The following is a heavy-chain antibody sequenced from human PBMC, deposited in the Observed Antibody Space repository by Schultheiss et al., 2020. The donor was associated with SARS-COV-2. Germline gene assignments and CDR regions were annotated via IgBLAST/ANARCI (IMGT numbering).Heavy chain of an antibody. D-gene: IGHD3-10*01. Sequence: SVKVSCKASGGTFNYYGISWVRQAPGQGLQWMGKIIPIVGIANYAQNFQGRVTMTTDTSTSTAYMELRSLRSDDTAVYYCARDPPGPMVRGVKHYYGMDVWGQGTTVTVSS. V-gene: IGHV1-69*04. CDR1: GGTFNYYG. CDR3: ARDPPGPMVRGVKHYYGMDV. J-gene: IGHJ6*02. CDR2: IIPIVGIA.